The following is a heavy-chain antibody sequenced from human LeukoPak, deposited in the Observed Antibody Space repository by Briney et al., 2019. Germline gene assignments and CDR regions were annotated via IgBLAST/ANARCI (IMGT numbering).Heavy chain of an antibody. CDR3: ARVKVLRFLEWFQDF. D-gene: IGHD3-3*01. CDR2: VYYSGSS. V-gene: IGHV4-31*03. CDR1: GSSVSSDEYY. J-gene: IGHJ4*02. Sequence: SETLSLTCTVSGSSVSSDEYYWSWVRQHPGKGLEWIGYVYYSGSSYYIPSLESRVTMSVEVSKNQFSLELRSVTAADTAVYYCARVKVLRFLEWFQDFWGQGALVTVSS.